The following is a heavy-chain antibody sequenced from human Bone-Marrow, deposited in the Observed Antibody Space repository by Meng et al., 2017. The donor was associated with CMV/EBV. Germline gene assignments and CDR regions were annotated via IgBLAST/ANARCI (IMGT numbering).Heavy chain of an antibody. CDR1: GFTFSSYD. CDR3: ARRYGGNSYYYGMDG. V-gene: IGHV3-13*01. Sequence: GESLKISCAASGFTFSSYDMHWVRQATGKGLEWVSAIGTAGDTYYPGSVKGRFTISRDNSKNTLYLQMNSLRAEDTAVYYCARRYGGNSYYYGMDGWGQGTTVTVSS. J-gene: IGHJ6*02. CDR2: IGTAGDT. D-gene: IGHD4-23*01.